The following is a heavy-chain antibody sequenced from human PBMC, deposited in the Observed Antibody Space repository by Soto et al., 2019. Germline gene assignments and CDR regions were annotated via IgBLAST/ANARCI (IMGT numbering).Heavy chain of an antibody. Sequence: SQTLSLTCAISGDSVSSNSAAWNWIRQSPSRGLEWLGRTYYRSKWYNDYAVSVKSRITINPDTSKNQFSLQLNSVTPEDTAVYYCARGPGYCSSTSCPKNNWFDPWGQGTLVTVSS. CDR3: ARGPGYCSSTSCPKNNWFDP. CDR1: GDSVSSNSAA. J-gene: IGHJ5*02. D-gene: IGHD2-2*01. V-gene: IGHV6-1*01. CDR2: TYYRSKWYN.